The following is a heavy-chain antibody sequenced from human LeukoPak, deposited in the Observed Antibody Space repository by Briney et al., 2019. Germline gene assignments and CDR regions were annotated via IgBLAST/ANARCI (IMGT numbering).Heavy chain of an antibody. CDR1: GGSISSYY. CDR3: ARGYYDSSGYLADY. J-gene: IGHJ4*02. V-gene: IGHV4-59*01. D-gene: IGHD3-22*01. CDR2: IYYIGST. Sequence: PSETLSLTCTVSGGSISSYYWSWIRQVPGKGLEWIAYIYYIGSTDYNPSLKSRVTISVDTSKNQFSLKLSSVTAADTAVYYCARGYYDSSGYLADYWGQGTLVTVSS.